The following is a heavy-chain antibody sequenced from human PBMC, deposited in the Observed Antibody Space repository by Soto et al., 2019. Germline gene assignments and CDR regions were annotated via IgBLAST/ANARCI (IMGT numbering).Heavy chain of an antibody. Sequence: QVPLQESGPGLVKPSQTLSLTCTVSGGSISSGDYYWSWIRQPPGKGLEWIGYIYYSGSTYYNPSLKSRVTISVDTSKNQFSLKLSSVTAADTAVYYCARASDRIAAAGTLDYWGQGTLVTVSS. CDR2: IYYSGST. CDR3: ARASDRIAAAGTLDY. D-gene: IGHD6-13*01. J-gene: IGHJ4*02. V-gene: IGHV4-30-4*01. CDR1: GGSISSGDYY.